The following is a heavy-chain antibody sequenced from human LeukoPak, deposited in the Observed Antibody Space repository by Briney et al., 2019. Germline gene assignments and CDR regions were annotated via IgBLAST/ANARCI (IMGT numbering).Heavy chain of an antibody. D-gene: IGHD4-17*01. CDR1: GFTFSSYA. Sequence: GGSLRLSCAASGFTFSSYAMKWVPQAPGKGLEWVSTISGSAGNTYYADSVKGRFTISRDNSKNTLYLQMNSLRAEDTAVYYCAKVRRGDYFAFDIWGQGTMVTVSS. CDR2: ISGSAGNT. V-gene: IGHV3-23*01. CDR3: AKVRRGDYFAFDI. J-gene: IGHJ3*02.